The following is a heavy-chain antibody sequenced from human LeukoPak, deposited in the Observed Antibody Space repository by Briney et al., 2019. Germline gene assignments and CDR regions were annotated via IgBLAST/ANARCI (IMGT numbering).Heavy chain of an antibody. J-gene: IGHJ5*02. CDR3: VRGTRYFGSGLGSSFDP. CDR1: GFIVSDYY. D-gene: IGHD3-10*01. CDR2: ISDGDDTI. V-gene: IGHV3-11*01. Sequence: GGSLRLSCVASGFIVSDYYLNWIRQAPGKGLEWISHISDGDDTIDYADSVKGRFSMSRDNAKNSLYLEVSGLRAEDTAVYYCVRGTRYFGSGLGSSFDPWGQGTLVTVSS.